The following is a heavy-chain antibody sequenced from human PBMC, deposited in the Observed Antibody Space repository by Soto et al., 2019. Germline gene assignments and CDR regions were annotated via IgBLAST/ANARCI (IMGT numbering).Heavy chain of an antibody. D-gene: IGHD2-21*02. CDR3: ASVSRGNSVAGDY. J-gene: IGHJ4*02. CDR1: GYTFTSTW. Sequence: ASVKVSCKASGYTFTSTWMHWVRQAPGQGLEWMGIINPYGGSTTYAEKFQGRVTMTSDTSTSTVHMELGSLTSEDTAVYYCASVSRGNSVAGDYWGQGILVTVSS. V-gene: IGHV1-46*01. CDR2: INPYGGST.